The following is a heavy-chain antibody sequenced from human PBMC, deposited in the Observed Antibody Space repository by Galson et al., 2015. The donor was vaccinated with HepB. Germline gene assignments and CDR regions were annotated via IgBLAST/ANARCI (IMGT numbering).Heavy chain of an antibody. CDR3: ARTMWPDVFDI. D-gene: IGHD2-21*01. CDR2: ISNSGSTK. Sequence: SLRLSCAASGFTFRSYEMNWVRQAPGKGLEWVSYISNSGSTKKYVDSVKGRFTISRDNAQNSLSLQMNSLGAEDTAIYFCARTMWPDVFDIWGQGTMVTVSS. CDR1: GFTFRSYE. V-gene: IGHV3-48*03. J-gene: IGHJ3*02.